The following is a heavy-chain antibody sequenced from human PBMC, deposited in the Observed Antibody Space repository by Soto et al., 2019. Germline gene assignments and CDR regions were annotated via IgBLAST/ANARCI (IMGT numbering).Heavy chain of an antibody. J-gene: IGHJ3*02. CDR3: ERDGVPFGGPYDAFDI. Sequence: QVQLVQSGAEVKKPGSSVKVSCKASGGTFSSYAISWVRQAPGQGLEWMGGIIPIFGTANYAQKFQGRVTITAAEYTSTAYMELSSLRSEDTAVYYCERDGVPFGGPYDAFDIWGQGTMVTVSS. V-gene: IGHV1-69*12. CDR1: GGTFSSYA. CDR2: IIPIFGTA. D-gene: IGHD2-15*01.